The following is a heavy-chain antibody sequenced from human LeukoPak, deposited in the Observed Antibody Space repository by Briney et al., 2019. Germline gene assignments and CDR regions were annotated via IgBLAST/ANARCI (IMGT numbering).Heavy chain of an antibody. CDR3: AGTYYYGSGSYTFDP. J-gene: IGHJ5*02. D-gene: IGHD3-10*01. Sequence: SETLSLTCTVSGGSISSSSYYWGSIRQPPGKGLEWIGSIYYSGSTNYNPSLKSRVTMSVDTSKNQFSLKLSSVTAADTAVYYCAGTYYYGSGSYTFDPWGQGTLVTVSS. CDR2: IYYSGST. CDR1: GGSISSSSYY. V-gene: IGHV4-39*07.